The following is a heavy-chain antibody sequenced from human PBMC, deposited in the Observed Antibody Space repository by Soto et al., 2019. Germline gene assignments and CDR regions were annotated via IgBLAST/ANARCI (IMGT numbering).Heavy chain of an antibody. CDR2: INAGNGHT. J-gene: IGHJ4*02. CDR1: GYTFSNYL. D-gene: IGHD3-10*01. Sequence: QVQLVQSGAEVKKPGASVKVSCKASGYTFSNYLLHWVRQAPGQGLEWMGWINAGNGHTKYSQKFQGRGTFTRDTSATTAHIELSSLRSEDTAVYYCASPSYGSGSYYWGQGTLVTVSS. V-gene: IGHV1-3*01. CDR3: ASPSYGSGSYY.